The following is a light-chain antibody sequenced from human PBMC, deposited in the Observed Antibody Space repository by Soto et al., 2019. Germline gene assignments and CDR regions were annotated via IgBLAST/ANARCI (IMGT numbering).Light chain of an antibody. CDR3: LQYNNWPPRKYT. CDR2: GAS. Sequence: EIVMTQSPVTLSVSPGERATLSCRASQSISSNLAWYQQKPGQAPRLLIYGASTRATGIPARFSGSGSGTEFTLTISRLQSEDFAVYFCLQYNNWPPRKYTFGQGTKLEIK. CDR1: QSISSN. V-gene: IGKV3-15*01. J-gene: IGKJ2*01.